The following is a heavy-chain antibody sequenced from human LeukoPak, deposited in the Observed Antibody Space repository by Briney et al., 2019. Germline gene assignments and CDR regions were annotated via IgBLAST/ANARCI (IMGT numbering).Heavy chain of an antibody. Sequence: PGGSLRLSCAASGFTLSSYSMNWVRQAPGKGLEWVSSISSSSSYIYYADSVKGRFTISRDNAKNSLYLQMNSLRAEDTAVYYCARGGNSNYYYYYGMDVWGKGTTVTVSS. CDR2: ISSSSSYI. V-gene: IGHV3-21*01. CDR3: ARGGNSNYYYYYGMDV. J-gene: IGHJ6*04. CDR1: GFTLSSYS. D-gene: IGHD4-23*01.